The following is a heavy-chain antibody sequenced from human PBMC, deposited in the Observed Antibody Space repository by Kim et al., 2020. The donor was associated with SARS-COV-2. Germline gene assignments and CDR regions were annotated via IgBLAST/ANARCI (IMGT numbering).Heavy chain of an antibody. Sequence: SETLSLTCTVSGGSISSSSYYWGWIRQPPGKGLEWIGSIYYSGSTYYNPSLKSRVTISVDTCKNQFSLKLSSVTAADTAVYYCARRALLWFGEFRGDQYRYFDLWGRGTLVTVSS. CDR1: GGSISSSSYY. CDR2: IYYSGST. CDR3: ARRALLWFGEFRGDQYRYFDL. J-gene: IGHJ2*01. D-gene: IGHD3-10*01. V-gene: IGHV4-39*01.